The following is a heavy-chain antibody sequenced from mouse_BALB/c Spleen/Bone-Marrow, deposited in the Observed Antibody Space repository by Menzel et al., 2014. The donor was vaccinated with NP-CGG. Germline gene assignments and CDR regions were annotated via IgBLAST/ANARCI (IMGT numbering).Heavy chain of an antibody. D-gene: IGHD2-3*01. CDR2: IDPSTGYT. CDR3: ARGGIYDGYSY. CDR1: GYTFTNYW. Sequence: QVQLQQPGAELAKPRASVKMSCKASGYTFTNYWMHWVKQRPGQGLEWIGYIDPSTGYTEYNQKFKDKATLTADKSSSTAYMQLSSLTSADSAVYYCARGGIYDGYSYWGQGTLVTVSA. J-gene: IGHJ3*01. V-gene: IGHV1-7*01.